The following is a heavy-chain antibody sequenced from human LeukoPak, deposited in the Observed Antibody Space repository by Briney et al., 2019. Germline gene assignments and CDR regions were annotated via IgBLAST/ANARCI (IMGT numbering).Heavy chain of an antibody. CDR3: ARVVRDDYVHAFDI. CDR1: GGSISSYY. Sequence: SETLSLTCTVSGGSISSYYWSWIRQPPGKGLEWIGYIYYSGSTYYNPSLKSRVTISVDTSKNQFSLKLSSVTAADTAVYYCARVVRDDYVHAFDIWGQGTMATVSS. J-gene: IGHJ3*02. D-gene: IGHD4-17*01. CDR2: IYYSGST. V-gene: IGHV4-59*06.